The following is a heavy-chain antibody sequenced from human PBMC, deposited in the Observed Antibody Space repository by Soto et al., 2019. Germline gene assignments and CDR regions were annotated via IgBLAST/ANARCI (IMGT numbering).Heavy chain of an antibody. Sequence: PSETLSLTCTVSGGSISSYYWSWIRQPPGKGLEWIGYIYYSGSTNYNPSLKSRVTISVDTSKNQFPLKLSSVTAADTAVYYCARVYGGSGYYGPSYYYYYYMDVWGKGTTVTVSS. CDR3: ARVYGGSGYYGPSYYYYYYMDV. V-gene: IGHV4-59*01. CDR2: IYYSGST. J-gene: IGHJ6*03. CDR1: GGSISSYY. D-gene: IGHD3-3*01.